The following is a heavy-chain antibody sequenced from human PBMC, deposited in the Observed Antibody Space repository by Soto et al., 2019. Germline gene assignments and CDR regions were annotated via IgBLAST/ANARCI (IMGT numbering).Heavy chain of an antibody. CDR1: GFTFSSYA. D-gene: IGHD2-15*01. J-gene: IGHJ4*02. CDR3: ANWVEGTMVYFGY. V-gene: IGHV3-23*01. Sequence: WGSLRLSCAASGFTFSSYAMSWSRQAPGKGLEWVSAISGSGDRTYYADSVKGRFTISRDNSKSTLYLQMNSLRGDDTAVYYCANWVEGTMVYFGYWGQGTQVTVSS. CDR2: ISGSGDRT.